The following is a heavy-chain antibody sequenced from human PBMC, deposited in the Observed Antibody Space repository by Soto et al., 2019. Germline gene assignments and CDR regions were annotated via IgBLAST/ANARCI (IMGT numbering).Heavy chain of an antibody. CDR3: ARVYSGSYSDY. Sequence: SETLSLTCAVYGGSFSGYYWSWIRQPPGKGLEWIGEIYHSGSTNYNPSLKSRVTISVDKSKNQFSLKLSSVTAADTAVYYCARVYSGSYSDYWGQGTLVTVS. CDR1: GGSFSGYY. J-gene: IGHJ4*02. CDR2: IYHSGST. V-gene: IGHV4-34*01. D-gene: IGHD1-26*01.